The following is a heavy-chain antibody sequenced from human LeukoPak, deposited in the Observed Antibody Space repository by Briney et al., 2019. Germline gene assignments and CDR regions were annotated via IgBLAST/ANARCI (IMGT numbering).Heavy chain of an antibody. CDR1: GFIFSNYA. J-gene: IGHJ4*02. D-gene: IGHD6-25*01. Sequence: GVSLRLSCAASGFIFSNYAMSWVRQAPGKGLEWVSAIDSTGAYTWYADSVKGRFTISKDSSKTILYLQMNSLRAEDAAVYFCAKGSAAGRPYYFDYWGQGTLVTVSS. V-gene: IGHV3-23*01. CDR2: IDSTGAYT. CDR3: AKGSAAGRPYYFDY.